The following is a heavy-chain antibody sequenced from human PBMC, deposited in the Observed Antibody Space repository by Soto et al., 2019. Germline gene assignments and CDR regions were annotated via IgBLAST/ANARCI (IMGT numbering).Heavy chain of an antibody. V-gene: IGHV1-2*04. CDR1: GYTFTGCY. CDR3: AKLYGSGSYDDHYGMDV. D-gene: IGHD3-10*01. CDR2: INPNSGGT. Sequence: ASVKVSCKASGYTFTGCYMHWVRQAPGQGLEWMGWINPNSGGTNYAQKFQGWVTMTRDTSISTAYMELSRLRSDDTAVYYCAKLYGSGSYDDHYGMDVWGQGTTVTVSS. J-gene: IGHJ6*02.